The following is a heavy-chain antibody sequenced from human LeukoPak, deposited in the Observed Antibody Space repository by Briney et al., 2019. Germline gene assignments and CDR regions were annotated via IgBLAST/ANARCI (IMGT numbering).Heavy chain of an antibody. CDR1: GGSISSSSYY. J-gene: IGHJ6*02. CDR3: AREDSSGWYDDYYYGMDV. D-gene: IGHD6-19*01. V-gene: IGHV4-39*07. Sequence: PSETLSLTCTVSGGSISSSSYYWGWIRQPPGKGLEWIGGIYYSGSTYYNPSLKSRVTISVDTSKNQFSLKLSSVTAADTAVYYCAREDSSGWYDDYYYGMDVWGQGTTVTVSS. CDR2: IYYSGST.